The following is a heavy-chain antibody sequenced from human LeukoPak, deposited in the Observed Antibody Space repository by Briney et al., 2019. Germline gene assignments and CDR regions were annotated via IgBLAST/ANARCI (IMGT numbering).Heavy chain of an antibody. D-gene: IGHD3-22*01. CDR2: MNPNSGNT. J-gene: IGHJ4*02. CDR1: GYTFTSYD. Sequence: RASVKVSCKASGYTFTSYDINWVRQATGQGLEWMGWMNPNSGNTGYAQKFQGRVTMTRNTSISTAYMELSSLRSEDTAVYYCARGVYYYDSSGYYSDDYWGQGTLDTVSS. V-gene: IGHV1-8*01. CDR3: ARGVYYYDSSGYYSDDY.